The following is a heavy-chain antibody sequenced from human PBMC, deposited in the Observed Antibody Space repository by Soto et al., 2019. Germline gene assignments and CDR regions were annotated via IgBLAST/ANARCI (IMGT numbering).Heavy chain of an antibody. CDR2: IYWDEDK. CDR1: GSSLSTRGVA. CDR3: AHRPRRYAYYSLY. D-gene: IGHD1-1*01. V-gene: IGHV2-5*02. Sequence: QITLKESGPTLVKPTQTLTLTCTFSGSSLSTRGVAVGWFRQPPGKAMGWLALIYWDEDKWYSPSLKTRLTITDDTSKIQVGLTMTNMDPVDTASYYCAHRPRRYAYYSLYWGQGTLVTVSP. J-gene: IGHJ4*02.